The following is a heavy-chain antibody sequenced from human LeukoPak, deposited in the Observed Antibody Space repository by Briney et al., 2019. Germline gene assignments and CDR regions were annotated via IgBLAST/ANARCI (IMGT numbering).Heavy chain of an antibody. Sequence: ASVKVSCTASGYTFTDYFMHWVRQTPGQGLEWMGWIDPNSAGTLYSQKFQGRVSMTRDMSINTIYMELSSLRSDDTAVYHCAKEVGHNGRFDYWGQGTLVTVSP. CDR1: GYTFTDYF. CDR2: IDPNSAGT. J-gene: IGHJ4*02. CDR3: AKEVGHNGRFDY. D-gene: IGHD1-1*01. V-gene: IGHV1-2*02.